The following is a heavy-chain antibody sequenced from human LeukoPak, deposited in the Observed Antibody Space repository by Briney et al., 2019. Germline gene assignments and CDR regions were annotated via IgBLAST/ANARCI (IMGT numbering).Heavy chain of an antibody. J-gene: IGHJ4*02. D-gene: IGHD5-18*01. CDR1: GGSISSYY. CDR2: IYYSGST. Sequence: SETLSLTCTVSGGSISSYYWSWIRQPPGKGLEWIGYIYYSGSTNYNPSLKSRVTISVDTSKNQFSLKLSSVTAADTAVYYCARGSLSGIHLFPFDYWGQGTLVTVSS. CDR3: ARGSLSGIHLFPFDY. V-gene: IGHV4-59*01.